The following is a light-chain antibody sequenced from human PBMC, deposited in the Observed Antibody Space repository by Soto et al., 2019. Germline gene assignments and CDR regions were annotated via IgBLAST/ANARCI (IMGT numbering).Light chain of an antibody. V-gene: IGKV3-20*01. CDR1: QSVSNY. CDR3: QQYGSSPIT. CDR2: GAS. Sequence: EIVLTQSPGTLSLSPGERATLSCRASQSVSNYLAWYQQKPGQAPRLLIYGASSRATGIPDRFSGSGSGTDFTLTISRLEPEDFAVYYCQQYGSSPITFGPGTKVDIK. J-gene: IGKJ3*01.